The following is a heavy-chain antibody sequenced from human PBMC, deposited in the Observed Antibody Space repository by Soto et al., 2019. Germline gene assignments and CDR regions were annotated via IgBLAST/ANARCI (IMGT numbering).Heavy chain of an antibody. CDR3: ARLPERITMVRGADDAFDI. D-gene: IGHD3-10*01. CDR2: IDPSDSYT. Sequence: PGESLKISCKGSGYSFTSYWISWVRQMPGKGLEWMGRIDPSDSYTNYSPSFQGHVTISADKSISTAYLQWSSLKASDTAMYYCARLPERITMVRGADDAFDIWGQGTMVTVSS. V-gene: IGHV5-10-1*01. CDR1: GYSFTSYW. J-gene: IGHJ3*02.